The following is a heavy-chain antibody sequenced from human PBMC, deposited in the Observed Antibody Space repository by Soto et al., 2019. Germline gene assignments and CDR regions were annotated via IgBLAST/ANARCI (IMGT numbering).Heavy chain of an antibody. CDR2: IKQDGSEK. V-gene: IGHV3-7*01. Sequence: PGGSLRLSCAASGFTFSSYWMSWVRQAPGKGLEWVANIKQDGSEKYYVDSVKGRFTISRDNAKNSLYLQMNSLRAEDTAVYYCARPFDTYYDYIWGSYRSGDAFDFWGQRTMVTVSS. CDR1: GFTFSSYW. J-gene: IGHJ3*01. D-gene: IGHD3-16*02. CDR3: ARPFDTYYDYIWGSYRSGDAFDF.